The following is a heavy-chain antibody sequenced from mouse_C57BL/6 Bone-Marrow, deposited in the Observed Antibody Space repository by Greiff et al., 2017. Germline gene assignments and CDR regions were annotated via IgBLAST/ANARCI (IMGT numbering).Heavy chain of an antibody. D-gene: IGHD2-12*01. CDR2: IDPETGGT. V-gene: IGHV1-15*01. CDR3: TRTLRQGYYYAMDY. J-gene: IGHJ4*01. Sequence: VQLQESGAELVRPGASVTLSCKASGYTFTDYEMHWVKQTPVHGLEWIGAIDPETGGTAYNQKFKGKAILTADKSSSTAYMELRSLTSEDSAVYYCTRTLRQGYYYAMDYWGQGTSVTVSS. CDR1: GYTFTDYE.